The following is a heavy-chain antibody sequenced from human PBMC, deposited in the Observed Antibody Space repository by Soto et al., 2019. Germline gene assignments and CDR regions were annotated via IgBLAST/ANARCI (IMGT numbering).Heavy chain of an antibody. CDR1: GFTFSSYD. Sequence: GGSLRLSCAASGFTFSSYDMHWVRQATGKGLEWVSAIGTAGDTYYPGSVKGRFTISRENAKNSLYLQMNSLRAGDTAVYYCARVPAAGTLGSYYYVMDVWGQGTTVTVSS. D-gene: IGHD6-13*01. V-gene: IGHV3-13*01. J-gene: IGHJ6*02. CDR2: IGTAGDT. CDR3: ARVPAAGTLGSYYYVMDV.